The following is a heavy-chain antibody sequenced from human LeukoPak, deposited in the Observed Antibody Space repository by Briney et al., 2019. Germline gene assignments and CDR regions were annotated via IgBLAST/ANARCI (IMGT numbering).Heavy chain of an antibody. CDR3: AKERGYYGSGSYLFDY. Sequence: GGSLRLSCAASGFTVSSNYMSWVRQAPGKGLEWVSVISGSGGSTYYADSVKGRFTISRDNSKNTLYLQMNSLRAEDTAVYYCAKERGYYGSGSYLFDYWGQGTLVTVSS. J-gene: IGHJ4*02. CDR1: GFTVSSNY. D-gene: IGHD3-10*01. CDR2: ISGSGGST. V-gene: IGHV3-23*01.